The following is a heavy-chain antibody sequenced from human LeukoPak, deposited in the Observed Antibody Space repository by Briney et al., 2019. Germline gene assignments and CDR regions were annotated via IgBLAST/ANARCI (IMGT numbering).Heavy chain of an antibody. V-gene: IGHV3-21*01. CDR2: ISSSSTYI. CDR1: GFAFSSYS. J-gene: IGHJ5*02. CDR3: ARDRYGSGSYLGWFDP. D-gene: IGHD3-10*01. Sequence: GGSLRLSCAASGFAFSSYSMHWVRQAPGKGLEWVSCISSSSTYIYYADSIKGRFTISRDNAKKSLYLQMNSLTAEDTAVYYCARDRYGSGSYLGWFDPWGQGTLVTVSS.